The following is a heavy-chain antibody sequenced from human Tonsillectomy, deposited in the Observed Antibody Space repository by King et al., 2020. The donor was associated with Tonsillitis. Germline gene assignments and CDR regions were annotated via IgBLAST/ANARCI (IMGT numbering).Heavy chain of an antibody. CDR1: GFTVSSNY. CDR3: ARDLMGATAGFDY. D-gene: IGHD1-26*01. Sequence: VQLVESGGGLIQPGGSLRLSCAASGFTVSSNYMTWVRQAPGKGLEGVSVIYSGGSTYYADSVKGRFTISRDNSQNTLYLQMNSLRAEDTAVYYCARDLMGATAGFDYWGQGTLVTVSS. J-gene: IGHJ4*02. CDR2: IYSGGST. V-gene: IGHV3-53*01.